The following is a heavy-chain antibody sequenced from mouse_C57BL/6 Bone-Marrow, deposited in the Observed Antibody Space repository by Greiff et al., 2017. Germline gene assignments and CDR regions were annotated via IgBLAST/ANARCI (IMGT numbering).Heavy chain of an antibody. CDR3: AKEDETAQASFDY. CDR2: IYPRSGNT. D-gene: IGHD3-2*02. Sequence: VKLQESGAELARPGASVKLSCKASGYTFTSYGISWVKQRTGQGLEWIGEIYPRSGNTYYNEKFKGKATLTADKSSSTAYMELRSLTSEDSAVYFCAKEDETAQASFDYWGQGTLVTVSA. CDR1: GYTFTSYG. V-gene: IGHV1-81*01. J-gene: IGHJ3*01.